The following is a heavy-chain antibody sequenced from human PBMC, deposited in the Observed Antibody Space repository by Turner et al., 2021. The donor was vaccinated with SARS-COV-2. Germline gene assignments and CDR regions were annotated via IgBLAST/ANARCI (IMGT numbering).Heavy chain of an antibody. CDR2: IKQDGGEK. CDR1: GCAFSNYW. J-gene: IGHJ4*02. V-gene: IGHV3-7*01. D-gene: IGHD6-19*01. Sequence: EVQLVESGGGLVQPGESLRLSCVAPGCAFSNYWMTWVRQAPGKWLEWVANIKQDGGEKYYVDSVQGRFTISRDNAENSLYLQMNSLRVEDTAMYYCVSKGQVAVAGFDSWGQGTLVTVSS. CDR3: VSKGQVAVAGFDS.